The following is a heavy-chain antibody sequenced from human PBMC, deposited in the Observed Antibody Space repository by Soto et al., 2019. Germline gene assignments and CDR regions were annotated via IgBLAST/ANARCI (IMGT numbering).Heavy chain of an antibody. CDR2: ISYDGSNK. CDR1: GFTFSSYG. V-gene: IGHV3-30*18. Sequence: QVQLVESGGGVVQPGRSLRLSCAASGFTFSSYGMHWVRQAPGKGLEWVAVISYDGSNKYYADSVKGRLSISRDNSKNTVYLQMNSLRAEDTAVYYCAKDVVVGATPGLGDYYYYYGMDVWGQGTTVTVSS. D-gene: IGHD1-26*01. CDR3: AKDVVVGATPGLGDYYYYYGMDV. J-gene: IGHJ6*02.